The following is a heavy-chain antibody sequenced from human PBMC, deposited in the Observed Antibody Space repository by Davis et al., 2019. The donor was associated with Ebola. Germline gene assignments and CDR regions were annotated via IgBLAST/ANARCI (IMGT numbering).Heavy chain of an antibody. V-gene: IGHV3-9*01. D-gene: IGHD6-13*01. Sequence: SLKISCAASGFTFDDYAMHWVRQAPGKGLEWVSGISWNSGSTSYADSVKGRFTISRDNAKNTLYLQMNSLRAEDTAVYYCARGSSWYTYWGQGTLVTVSS. J-gene: IGHJ4*02. CDR3: ARGSSWYTY. CDR1: GFTFDDYA. CDR2: ISWNSGST.